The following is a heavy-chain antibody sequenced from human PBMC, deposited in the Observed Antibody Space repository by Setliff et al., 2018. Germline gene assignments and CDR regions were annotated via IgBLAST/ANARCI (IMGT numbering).Heavy chain of an antibody. CDR2: INPNSGGT. Sequence: ASVKVSCKASGYTFTDYYMHWVRQAPGQGLEWMGWINPNSGGTNYAQKFQGRVTMTRDTSISTAYMELSRLRSDDTAVYYCARTPNGGGAAAVARRAVHYYYMDVWGKGTTVTVSS. D-gene: IGHD6-13*01. CDR1: GYTFTDYY. V-gene: IGHV1-2*02. J-gene: IGHJ6*03. CDR3: ARTPNGGGAAAVARRAVHYYYMDV.